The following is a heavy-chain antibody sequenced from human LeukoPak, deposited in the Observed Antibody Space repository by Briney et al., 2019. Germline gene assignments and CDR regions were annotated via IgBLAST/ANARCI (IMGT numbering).Heavy chain of an antibody. Sequence: PSETLSLTCTVSGGSISSSSYYWGWIRQPPGKGLEWIGSTYYSGSTYYNPSLKSRVTISVDTSKNQFSLKLSSVTAADTAVYYCASSLELDYWGQGTLVTVSS. J-gene: IGHJ4*02. D-gene: IGHD1-1*01. V-gene: IGHV4-39*01. CDR1: GGSISSSSYY. CDR3: ASSLELDY. CDR2: TYYSGST.